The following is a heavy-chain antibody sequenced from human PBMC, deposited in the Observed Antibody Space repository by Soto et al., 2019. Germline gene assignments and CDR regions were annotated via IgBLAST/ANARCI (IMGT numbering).Heavy chain of an antibody. V-gene: IGHV3-23*01. CDR1: GFPFSSYA. J-gene: IGHJ4*02. D-gene: IGHD6-6*01. Sequence: VGSLRLSCAASGFPFSSYAMSWVRHAPDKGLEWVSAISFRGDSTYYADSVKGRFTISRDNSKNTLYLQVNSLRAEDTAVYYCARKFSSSSFYFDYWGQGTLVTVSS. CDR2: ISFRGDST. CDR3: ARKFSSSSFYFDY.